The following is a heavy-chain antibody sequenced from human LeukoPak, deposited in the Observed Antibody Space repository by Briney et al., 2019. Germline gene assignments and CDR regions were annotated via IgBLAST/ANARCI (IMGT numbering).Heavy chain of an antibody. CDR1: GGSISSYY. CDR2: IYYSGST. J-gene: IGHJ6*02. D-gene: IGHD3-10*01. CDR3: ARGGASRPPRYYYYGMDV. V-gene: IGHV4-59*12. Sequence: SETLSLTCTVSGGSISSYYWSWIRQPPGKGLEWIGYIYYSGSTNYNPSLKSRVTISVDTSKNQFSLKLSSVTAADTAVYYCARGGASRPPRYYYYGMDVWGQGTTVTVSS.